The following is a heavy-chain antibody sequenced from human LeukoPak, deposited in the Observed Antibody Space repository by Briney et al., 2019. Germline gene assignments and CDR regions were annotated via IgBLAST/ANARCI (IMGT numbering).Heavy chain of an antibody. CDR1: GGSFSGYY. V-gene: IGHV4-34*01. Sequence: SETLSLTCAVYGGSFSGYYWSWIRQPPGKGLEWIGEIYHSGSVNYNPSLKSRVTISGDTSKNQFSLKLRSVTAADTAVYYCAGILTPRGRYYYASSGYRPSGWFDPWGQGTLVTVSS. CDR3: AGILTPRGRYYYASSGYRPSGWFDP. J-gene: IGHJ5*02. D-gene: IGHD3-22*01. CDR2: IYHSGSV.